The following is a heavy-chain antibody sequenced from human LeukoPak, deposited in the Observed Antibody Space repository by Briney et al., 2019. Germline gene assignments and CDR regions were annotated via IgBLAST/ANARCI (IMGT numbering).Heavy chain of an antibody. CDR2: ISSSGSTI. Sequence: PGGSLRLSCSASGFTFSIYEMNWVRQAPGKGLEWVSYISSSGSTIYYADSVKGRFTTSRDNAKNSLYLQMNSLRGEDTAIYYCARDGDSYGYGIDYWGQGTLVTVSP. V-gene: IGHV3-48*03. CDR1: GFTFSIYE. J-gene: IGHJ4*02. CDR3: ARDGDSYGYGIDY. D-gene: IGHD5-18*01.